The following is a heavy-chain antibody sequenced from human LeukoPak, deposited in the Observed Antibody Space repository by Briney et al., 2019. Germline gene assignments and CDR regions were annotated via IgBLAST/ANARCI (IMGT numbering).Heavy chain of an antibody. CDR3: ARDFKGELQV. CDR2: IDYIGNT. D-gene: IGHD1-26*01. Sequence: SETLSLTCTVSGGSISSYYWSWIRQPPGMGLEWIAYIDYIGNTNYNPSLKSRVTISVDTSKNQFSLKLTSVTAADTAVYYCARDFKGELQVGGQGTLVTVSS. J-gene: IGHJ4*02. CDR1: GGSISSYY. V-gene: IGHV4-59*01.